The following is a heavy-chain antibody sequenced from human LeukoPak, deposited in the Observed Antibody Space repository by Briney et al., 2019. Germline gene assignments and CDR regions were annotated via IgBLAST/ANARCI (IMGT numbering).Heavy chain of an antibody. V-gene: IGHV1-46*01. Sequence: GASVKVSYKASGYTFTSYYMHWVRQAPGQGLEWMGIINPSGGSTSYAQKFQGRVTMTRDTSTSTVYMELSSLRSEDTAVYYCARAEVPAAMVYWGQGTLVTVSS. CDR2: INPSGGST. CDR1: GYTFTSYY. CDR3: ARAEVPAAMVY. D-gene: IGHD2-2*01. J-gene: IGHJ4*02.